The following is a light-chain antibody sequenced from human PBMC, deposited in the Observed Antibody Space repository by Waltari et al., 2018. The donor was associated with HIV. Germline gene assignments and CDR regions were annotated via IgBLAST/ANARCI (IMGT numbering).Light chain of an antibody. J-gene: IGLJ2*01. CDR1: DSNIGAFYA. V-gene: IGLV1-40*01. Sequence: HSVLTQPPSVSVAPGPRVSISCTGSDSNIGAFYALHWYQQLPVTAPKLLIHGNNYRPSGVPDRFSASRSGTSASLAITDLQAEDEADYYCQSYDNNLSASVFGGGTKLTVL. CDR2: GNN. CDR3: QSYDNNLSASV.